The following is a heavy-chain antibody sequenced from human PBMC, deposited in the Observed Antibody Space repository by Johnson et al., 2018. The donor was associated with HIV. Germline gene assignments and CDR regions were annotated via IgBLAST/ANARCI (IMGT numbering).Heavy chain of an antibody. CDR1: GFSFSSYG. D-gene: IGHD5-12*01. J-gene: IGHJ3*02. V-gene: IGHV3-30*02. CDR2: IQYDGSNK. CDR3: AKIWGDIAATGDAFDI. Sequence: QMQLVESGGGVVRPGGSLRFSCAASGFSFSSYGMHWVRQAPGKGLEWVAFIQYDGSNKYYADSVKGRFTISRDNSKNTLYLQMDSLRPEDTAVYYCAKIWGDIAATGDAFDIWGQGTMVTVSS.